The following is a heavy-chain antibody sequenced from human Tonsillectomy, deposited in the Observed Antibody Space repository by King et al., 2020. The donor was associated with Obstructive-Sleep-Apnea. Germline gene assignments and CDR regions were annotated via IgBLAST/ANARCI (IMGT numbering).Heavy chain of an antibody. Sequence: HVQLVESGGGVVQPGRSLRLSCAASGFIFSNYALHWVRQAPGKGLEWVAFISNEERQKYYGDSGKGRFTISRDNSKKTLYWQMDSLRTEDTAVYYCAGLFPGTWSYFGYWGQGILVTVSS. D-gene: IGHD3-10*02. CDR2: ISNEERQK. V-gene: IGHV3-30*04. J-gene: IGHJ4*02. CDR1: GFIFSNYA. CDR3: AGLFPGTWSYFGY.